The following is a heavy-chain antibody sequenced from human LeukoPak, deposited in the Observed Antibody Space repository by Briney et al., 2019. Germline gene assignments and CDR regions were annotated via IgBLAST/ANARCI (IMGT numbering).Heavy chain of an antibody. CDR1: GGSISSSNYH. CDR3: ARRVGATTKIFDY. V-gene: IGHV4-39*01. D-gene: IGHD1-26*01. Sequence: SETLSLTCSVSGGSISSSNYHWGWIRQPPGKGLEWIGSIYYSGSTSYNPSLKSRVTISVDTSRNQFSLKLSSVTAADTAVYYCARRVGATTKIFDYWGQGTLITVSS. CDR2: IYYSGST. J-gene: IGHJ4*02.